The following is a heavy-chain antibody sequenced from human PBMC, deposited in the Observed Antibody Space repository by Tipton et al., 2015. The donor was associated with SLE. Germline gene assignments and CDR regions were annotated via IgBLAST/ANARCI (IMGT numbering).Heavy chain of an antibody. Sequence: TLSLTCAGYGWSFSGYYWSWLRQPPGKGLEWIGEINHSGSTNYNPSLKSRVTISVDTSKNQFSLKLSSVTAADTAVYYCARDASVDIDAFDIWGQGTMVTVSS. CDR1: GWSFSGYY. CDR2: INHSGST. CDR3: ARDASVDIDAFDI. D-gene: IGHD5-12*01. V-gene: IGHV4-34*01. J-gene: IGHJ3*02.